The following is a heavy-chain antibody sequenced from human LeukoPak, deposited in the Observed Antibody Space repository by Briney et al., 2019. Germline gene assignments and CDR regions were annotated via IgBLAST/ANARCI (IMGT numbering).Heavy chain of an antibody. CDR2: ISWNSGNI. J-gene: IGHJ4*02. CDR1: GFTFDDYA. Sequence: SGGSLRLSCAASGFTFDDYAMHWVRQAPGKGLEWVSGISWNSGNIGYADSVKGRFTISRDNAKNSLYPQMNSLRAEDTALYDCAKGDPGEYSGSYGDFFVYWGEGALFTLSS. D-gene: IGHD1-26*01. CDR3: AKGDPGEYSGSYGDFFVY. V-gene: IGHV3-9*01.